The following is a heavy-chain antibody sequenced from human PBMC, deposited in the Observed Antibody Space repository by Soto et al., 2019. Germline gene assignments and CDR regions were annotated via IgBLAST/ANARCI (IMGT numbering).Heavy chain of an antibody. V-gene: IGHV3-7*01. CDR2: IKQDGSEK. Sequence: AGSLRLSCAASGFTFSSYWVSWVRQATGKGLEWVANIKQDGSEKYYVDSVKGRFTISRDNAKNSLYLQMNSLRAEDTAVYYCAREGIVVVVAALDYWGQGTLVTVSS. CDR3: AREGIVVVVAALDY. CDR1: GFTFSSYW. D-gene: IGHD2-15*01. J-gene: IGHJ4*02.